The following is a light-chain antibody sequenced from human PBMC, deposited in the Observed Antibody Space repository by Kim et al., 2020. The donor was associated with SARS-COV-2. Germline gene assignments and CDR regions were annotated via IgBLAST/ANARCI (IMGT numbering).Light chain of an antibody. Sequence: SYELTQPPSVSVSPGQTAIITCSGNKLGDKNVCWYQQKPGQSPVVVIYEDRKRPSGIPERVSGSNSGNTATLTISGTQAMDEADYYCQAWDSTTVEFGGG. CDR2: EDR. V-gene: IGLV3-1*01. CDR1: KLGDKN. J-gene: IGLJ2*01. CDR3: QAWDSTTVE.